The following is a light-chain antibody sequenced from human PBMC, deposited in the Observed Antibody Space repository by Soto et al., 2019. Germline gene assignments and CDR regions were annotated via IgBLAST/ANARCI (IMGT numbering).Light chain of an antibody. J-gene: IGLJ2*01. CDR1: NIGGKS. V-gene: IGLV3-21*02. Sequence: SSELTQAPSVSVAPGQTATITCGGNNIGGKSVHWYQQKPGQAPVLVISDDSDRPSGIPERFSGSNSGNTATLTITRVEAGDEADFYCQAWDTSTDHLVFGGGTKVTVL. CDR3: QAWDTSTDHLV. CDR2: DDS.